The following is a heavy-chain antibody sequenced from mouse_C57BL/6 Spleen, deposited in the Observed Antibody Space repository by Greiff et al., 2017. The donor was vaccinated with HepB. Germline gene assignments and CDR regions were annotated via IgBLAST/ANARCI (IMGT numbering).Heavy chain of an antibody. CDR2: ISSGSSTI. CDR1: GFTFSDYG. J-gene: IGHJ2*01. CDR3: ARAYITTVGIDY. D-gene: IGHD1-1*01. V-gene: IGHV5-17*01. Sequence: EVQLVESGGGLVKPGGSLKLSCAASGFTFSDYGMHWVRQAPEKGLEWVAYISSGSSTIYYADTVKGRFTISRDNAKNTLFLQMTSLRSEDTAMYYCARAYITTVGIDYWGQGTTLTVSS.